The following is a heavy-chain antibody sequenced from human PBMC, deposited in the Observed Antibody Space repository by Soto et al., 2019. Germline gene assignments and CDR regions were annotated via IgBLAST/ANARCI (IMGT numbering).Heavy chain of an antibody. V-gene: IGHV3-23*01. Sequence: GGSLRLSCAASGFIFGTYAMSWVRQAPGKGPEWVAVISDTGGGTYYADSVKGRFTISRDNSKNTLYLQMNSLRAEDTGLYYCAKDAGGGPYSTAWYESDYWGQGTQVTVSS. CDR1: GFIFGTYA. J-gene: IGHJ4*02. CDR3: AKDAGGGPYSTAWYESDY. CDR2: ISDTGGGT. D-gene: IGHD2-2*01.